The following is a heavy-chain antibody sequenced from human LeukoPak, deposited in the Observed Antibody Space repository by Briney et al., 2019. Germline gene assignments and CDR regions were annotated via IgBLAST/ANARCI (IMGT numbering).Heavy chain of an antibody. J-gene: IGHJ5*02. Sequence: ASVKVSCKVSGYTLTELSMHWVRQAPGKGLEWMGGFDPEDGETIYAQKFQGRVTMTEDTSTDTAYMELSSLRSDDTAVYYCARCSSTSCLNWFDPWGQGTLVTVSS. CDR1: GYTLTELS. CDR3: ARCSSTSCLNWFDP. V-gene: IGHV1-24*01. CDR2: FDPEDGET. D-gene: IGHD2-2*01.